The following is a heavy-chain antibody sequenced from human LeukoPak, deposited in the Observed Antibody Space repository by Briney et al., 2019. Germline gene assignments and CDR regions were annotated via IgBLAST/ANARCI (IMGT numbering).Heavy chain of an antibody. CDR1: GFTFSSYA. CDR2: ISGSGGST. J-gene: IGHJ4*02. D-gene: IGHD3-22*01. V-gene: IGHV3-23*01. CDR3: AKDRYDSRVRVYYFDY. Sequence: GGSLRLSCAASGFTFSSYAMSWVRQAPGKGLEWVSAISGSGGSTNYADSVKGRFTISRDNSKNTLYLQMNSLRAEDTAVYYCAKDRYDSRVRVYYFDYWGQGTLVTVSS.